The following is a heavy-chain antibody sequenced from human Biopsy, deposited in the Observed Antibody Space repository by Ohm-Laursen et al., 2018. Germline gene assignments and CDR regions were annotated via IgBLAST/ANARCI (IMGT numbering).Heavy chain of an antibody. CDR1: GFTSSSYD. J-gene: IGHJ5*02. Sequence: GSLRLSCAASGFTSSSYDMHWVRQVPGKGLEWVSAIGTAADIYYSGSVKGRFTISRENAKNSLYLQMNSLRAGDTAVYYCARGTFRYDSSGYSWLDPWGQGTLVTVSS. CDR2: IGTAADI. V-gene: IGHV3-13*01. D-gene: IGHD3-22*01. CDR3: ARGTFRYDSSGYSWLDP.